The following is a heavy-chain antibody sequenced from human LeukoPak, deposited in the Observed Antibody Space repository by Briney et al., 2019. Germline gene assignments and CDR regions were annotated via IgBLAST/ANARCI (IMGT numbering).Heavy chain of an antibody. J-gene: IGHJ3*02. D-gene: IGHD3-10*01. CDR1: GFTFSSYA. CDR2: ISGSGGST. CDR3: AKDLLSMVRGVLDDAFDI. Sequence: GGSLRLSCAASGFTFSSYAMSWVRQAPGKGLEWVSAISGSGGSTYYADSVKGRFTISRDNSKNTLYLQMNSLRAEDTAVYYCAKDLLSMVRGVLDDAFDIWGQGTMVTVSS. V-gene: IGHV3-23*01.